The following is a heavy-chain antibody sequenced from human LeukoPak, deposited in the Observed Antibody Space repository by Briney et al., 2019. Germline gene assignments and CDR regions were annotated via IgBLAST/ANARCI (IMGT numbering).Heavy chain of an antibody. Sequence: SVKVSCKASGGTFSSYAISWVRQAPGQGLEWMGRIIPIFGTANYAQKFQGRVTITTDESTSTAYMELSSLRSEDTAVYYCARVYYYDSSGYYYVGFAFDIWGQGTMVTVS. CDR3: ARVYYYDSSGYYYVGFAFDI. V-gene: IGHV1-69*05. CDR2: IIPIFGTA. D-gene: IGHD3-22*01. J-gene: IGHJ3*02. CDR1: GGTFSSYA.